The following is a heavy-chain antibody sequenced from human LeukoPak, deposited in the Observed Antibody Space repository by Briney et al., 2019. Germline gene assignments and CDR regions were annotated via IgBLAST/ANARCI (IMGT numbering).Heavy chain of an antibody. V-gene: IGHV4-59*10. CDR3: ARVRTFGYSSGWYDY. Sequence: SETLSLTCAVYGGSFSGYYWSWIRQPAGKGLEGIGRIYTSGSTNYNPSLKSRVTMSVDTSKNQFSLKLSSVTAADTAVYYCARVRTFGYSSGWYDYWGQGTLVTVSS. D-gene: IGHD6-19*01. CDR1: GGSFSGYY. J-gene: IGHJ4*02. CDR2: IYTSGST.